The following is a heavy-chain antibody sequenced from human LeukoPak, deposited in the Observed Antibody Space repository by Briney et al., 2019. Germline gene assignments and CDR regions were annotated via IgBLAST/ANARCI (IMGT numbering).Heavy chain of an antibody. CDR2: TIPIFGRA. Sequence: GSGVTVSRKASGCSFSSYAISWVRQAPGPGLAWMGGTIPIFGRANYAQKFQGRVTITAGKSTSTAYMELSSLRSEATAVYYCARVYCSGGSCYSEFVCCYMDVWGKGSTVTVSS. D-gene: IGHD2-15*01. CDR3: ARVYCSGGSCYSEFVCCYMDV. V-gene: IGHV1-69*06. CDR1: GCSFSSYA. J-gene: IGHJ6*03.